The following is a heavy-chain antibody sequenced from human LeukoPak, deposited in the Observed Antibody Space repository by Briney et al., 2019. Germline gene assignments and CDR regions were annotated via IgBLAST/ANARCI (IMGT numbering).Heavy chain of an antibody. V-gene: IGHV4-34*01. CDR1: GGSFSGYY. CDR2: INHSGST. D-gene: IGHD2-2*01. Sequence: SETLSLTCAVYGGSFSGYYWSWIRQPPGKGLEWIGQINHSGSTNYNPSLKSRVTISVDTSKNQFSLRLSSVTAADTAVYYCARVNYEGIVVVPAAIDYWGQGTLVTVSS. J-gene: IGHJ4*02. CDR3: ARVNYEGIVVVPAAIDY.